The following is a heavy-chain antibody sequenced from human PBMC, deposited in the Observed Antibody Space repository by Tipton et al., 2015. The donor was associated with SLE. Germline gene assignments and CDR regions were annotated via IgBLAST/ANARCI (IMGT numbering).Heavy chain of an antibody. CDR3: VKAYNYGDYLGAFDI. J-gene: IGHJ3*02. CDR2: VRYDGTYR. D-gene: IGHD4-17*01. V-gene: IGHV3-30*02. CDR1: GFTFSDYS. Sequence: GSLRLSCAASGFTFSDYSMHWVRLPPGKGLQWVAFVRYDGTYRFYADSVKGRFTTSRDNARNTLYLQMSALETEDTAVYYCVKAYNYGDYLGAFDIWGQGTMVTVSS.